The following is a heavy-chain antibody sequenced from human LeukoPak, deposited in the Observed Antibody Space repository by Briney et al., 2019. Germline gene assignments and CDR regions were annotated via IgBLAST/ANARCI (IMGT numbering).Heavy chain of an antibody. D-gene: IGHD3-10*01. CDR3: AKPFSSGSDSSYSTFDY. CDR2: ICKTGRST. CDR1: GFTFSTYA. J-gene: IGHJ4*02. Sequence: GGSLRLSCAASGFTFSTYAMAWVRQAPGKGLEWVSSICKTGRSTCYADSVEGRFTISRDISKDTLYLQMNGLTVEDTAIYYCAKPFSSGSDSSYSTFDYWGQGSLVTVSS. V-gene: IGHV3-23*01.